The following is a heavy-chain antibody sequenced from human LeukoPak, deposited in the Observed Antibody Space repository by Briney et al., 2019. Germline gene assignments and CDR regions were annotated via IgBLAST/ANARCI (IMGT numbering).Heavy chain of an antibody. J-gene: IGHJ6*02. D-gene: IGHD6-13*01. V-gene: IGHV3-13*01. CDR1: GFTFSSYD. Sequence: PGGSLRLSCAASGFTFSSYDMHWVRQATGKGLEWVLAIGTAGDTYYPGSVKGRFTISRENAKNSLYLQMNSLRAGDTAVYYCARARIAAAGTGNGMDVWGQGTTVTVSS. CDR3: ARARIAAAGTGNGMDV. CDR2: IGTAGDT.